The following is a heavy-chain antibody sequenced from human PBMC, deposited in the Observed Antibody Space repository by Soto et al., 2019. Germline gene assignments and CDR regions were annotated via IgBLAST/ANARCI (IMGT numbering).Heavy chain of an antibody. Sequence: PSETLSLTCTVSGGSISSYYWSWIRQPPGKGLEWIGYIYYSGSTNYNPSLKSRVTISVDTPKNQFSLKLSSVTAADTAVYYCARGPTINTAMVTYYFDYWGQGTLVTVSS. D-gene: IGHD5-18*01. J-gene: IGHJ4*02. V-gene: IGHV4-59*01. CDR2: IYYSGST. CDR1: GGSISSYY. CDR3: ARGPTINTAMVTYYFDY.